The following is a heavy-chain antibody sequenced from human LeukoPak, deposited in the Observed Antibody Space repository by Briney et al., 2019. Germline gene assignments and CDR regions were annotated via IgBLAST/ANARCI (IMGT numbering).Heavy chain of an antibody. CDR1: GGSFSGYY. CDR3: AAGGTLTQVSAGAFDI. J-gene: IGHJ3*02. Sequence: SETLSLTCAVYGGSFSGYYWSWIRQPPGKGLEWIGEVNHSGSTNYNPSLKSRVTISVDTSKNQFSLKLSSVTAADTAVYYCAAGGTLTQVSAGAFDIWGQGTMVTVSS. V-gene: IGHV4-34*01. CDR2: VNHSGST. D-gene: IGHD1-1*01.